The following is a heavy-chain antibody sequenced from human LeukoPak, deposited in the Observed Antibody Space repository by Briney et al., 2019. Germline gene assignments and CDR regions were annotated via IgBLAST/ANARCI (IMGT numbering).Heavy chain of an antibody. D-gene: IGHD3-10*01. CDR3: TTDRLWFGELFFSGY. Sequence: PGGSLRLSCAASGFTFSDYYMSWIRQAPGKGLEWVSYISSSGSTIYYADSVKGRFTISRDNAKNSLYLQMNSLKTEDTAVYYCTTDRLWFGELFFSGYLGQGTLVTVSS. CDR1: GFTFSDYY. J-gene: IGHJ4*02. CDR2: ISSSGSTI. V-gene: IGHV3-11*01.